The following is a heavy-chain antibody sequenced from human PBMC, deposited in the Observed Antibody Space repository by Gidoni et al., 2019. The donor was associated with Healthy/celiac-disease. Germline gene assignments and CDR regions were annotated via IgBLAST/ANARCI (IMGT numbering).Heavy chain of an antibody. CDR3: ARVRDTAMVLDAFDV. CDR2: ISGDGSNT. CDR1: GFTFSSYW. D-gene: IGHD5-18*01. V-gene: IGHV3-74*01. J-gene: IGHJ3*01. Sequence: EVQLVESGGGLVQPGGSLRLSCAASGFTFSSYWMHWVRQAPGKGLVWVSRISGDGSNTNYADSVKGRLTISRDNAKNTLFLQMNSLRAEDTAVYYCARVRDTAMVLDAFDVWGQGITVTVSS.